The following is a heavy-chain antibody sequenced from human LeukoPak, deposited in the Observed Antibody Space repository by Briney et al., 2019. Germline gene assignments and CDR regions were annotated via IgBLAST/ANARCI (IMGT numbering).Heavy chain of an antibody. CDR1: GGSISSYY. J-gene: IGHJ2*01. CDR2: IYYSGST. V-gene: IGHV4-59*08. CDR3: ARQGRYWYFDL. Sequence: PSETLSLTCTVSGGSISSYYWSWIRQPPGRGLEWIGYIYYSGSTNYNPSLKSRVTISVNTSKNQSSLKLTSVTAADTAVYYCARQGRYWYFDLWGRGTLVTVSS.